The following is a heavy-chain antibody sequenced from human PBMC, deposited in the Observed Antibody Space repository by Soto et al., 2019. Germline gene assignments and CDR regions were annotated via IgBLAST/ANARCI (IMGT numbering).Heavy chain of an antibody. J-gene: IGHJ4*02. V-gene: IGHV3-30*18. CDR3: AKDTQQLLWYSSGRYKGYFDY. D-gene: IGHD6-19*01. CDR2: ISYDGSNK. Sequence: GGSLRLSCAASGFTFSSYGMHWVRQAPGKGLEWVAVISYDGSNKYYADSVMGRFTISRDNSKNTLYLQMNSLRAEDTAVYYCAKDTQQLLWYSSGRYKGYFDYWGQGTLVTVSS. CDR1: GFTFSSYG.